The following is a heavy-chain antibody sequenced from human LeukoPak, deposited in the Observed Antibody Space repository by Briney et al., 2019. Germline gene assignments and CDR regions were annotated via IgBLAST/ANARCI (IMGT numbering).Heavy chain of an antibody. CDR1: GGSISSYY. CDR3: ARFADGYNFFDY. D-gene: IGHD5-24*01. Sequence: PSETLSLTCTVSGGSISSYYWSWIRQPPGKGLEWIGYISYSGSTNYNPSLKSRVTISLDTPNNQLSLKLSSVSAADTAVYYCARFADGYNFFDYWGQGSLVTVSS. J-gene: IGHJ4*02. CDR2: ISYSGST. V-gene: IGHV4-59*01.